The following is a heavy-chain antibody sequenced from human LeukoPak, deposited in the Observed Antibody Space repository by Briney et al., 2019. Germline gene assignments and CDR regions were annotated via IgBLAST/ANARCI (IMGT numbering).Heavy chain of an antibody. V-gene: IGHV3-11*04. CDR1: GFAFSDYY. Sequence: GGSLRLSCAASGFAFSDYYMTWIRQAPGKGLEWVSYISGSGTTIYYADSVKGRFTISRDNAKNSLYLQMNSLRAEDTAVYYCARDGGYCSGGSCYGDWGQGTLVTVSS. CDR3: ARDGGYCSGGSCYGD. D-gene: IGHD2-15*01. J-gene: IGHJ4*02. CDR2: ISGSGTTI.